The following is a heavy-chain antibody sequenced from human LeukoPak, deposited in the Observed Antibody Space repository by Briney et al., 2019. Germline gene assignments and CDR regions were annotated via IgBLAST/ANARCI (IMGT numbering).Heavy chain of an antibody. V-gene: IGHV4-39*01. CDR1: GGSISTTSTY. CDR2: IYYSGTT. D-gene: IGHD6-13*01. CDR3: ARSIAGDGPTHNWFGP. J-gene: IGHJ5*02. Sequence: PSETLSLTCTVSGGSISTTSTYWGWIRQPPGKVLELIGSIYYSGTTYYNPSLKSRVTIFVDTSKNQFSLKLSSVTAADMATYYCARSIAGDGPTHNWFGPWGQGALVTVSS.